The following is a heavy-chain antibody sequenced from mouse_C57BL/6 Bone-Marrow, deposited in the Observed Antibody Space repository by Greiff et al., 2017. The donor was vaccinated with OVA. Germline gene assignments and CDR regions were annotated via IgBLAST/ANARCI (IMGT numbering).Heavy chain of an antibody. CDR3: ASAVFAY. Sequence: VQLQQPGAELVKPGASVKLSCKASGYTFTSYWMQWVKQRPGQGLEWIGEIDPSDSYTNYNQKFKGKATLTVDTSSSTAYMQLSSLTSEDSAVYYCASAVFAYRGQGTLVTVSA. J-gene: IGHJ3*01. V-gene: IGHV1-50*01. CDR2: IDPSDSYT. CDR1: GYTFTSYW.